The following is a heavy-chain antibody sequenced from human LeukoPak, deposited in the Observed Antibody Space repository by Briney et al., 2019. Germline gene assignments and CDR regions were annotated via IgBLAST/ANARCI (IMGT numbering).Heavy chain of an antibody. V-gene: IGHV4-59*11. D-gene: IGHD4-23*01. CDR2: IYHTGST. CDR1: GGSLSSHY. J-gene: IGHJ4*02. Sequence: ETLSLTCNVSGGSLSSHYWSWVRQSPEKGLEWIGQIYHTGSTHYNPSLRCRFAISVDTSKNKLFLNVKSVTAADTAVYYCAREGRWGMKYYFDFWGQGTLVIVSS. CDR3: AREGRWGMKYYFDF.